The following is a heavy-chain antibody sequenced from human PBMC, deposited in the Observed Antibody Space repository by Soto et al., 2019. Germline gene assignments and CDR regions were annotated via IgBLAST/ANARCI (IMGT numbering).Heavy chain of an antibody. CDR2: IIPIFGTA. J-gene: IGHJ6*02. CDR3: ALTGTSISNYYYYGMDV. V-gene: IGHV1-69*13. CDR1: GGTFSSYA. Sequence: ASVKVSCKASGGTFSSYAISWVRQAPGQGLEWMGGIIPIFGTANYAQKFQGRVTITADESTSTAYMELSSLRSEDTAVYYCALTGTSISNYYYYGMDVWGQGTTVTVSS. D-gene: IGHD1-7*01.